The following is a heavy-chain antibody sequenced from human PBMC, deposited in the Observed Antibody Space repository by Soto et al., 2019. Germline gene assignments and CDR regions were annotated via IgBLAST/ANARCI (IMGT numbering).Heavy chain of an antibody. CDR3: AISFVVATAGPFNY. J-gene: IGHJ4*02. CDR1: GGSISSGGFY. D-gene: IGHD6-13*01. CDR2: IYYRGST. Sequence: QVQLQESGPGLVKPSQTLSLTCTVSGGSISSGGFYWSWIRQHPGKGLKWIGYIYYRGSTYYNPYLEIRNTISVDKSQNQFSLKPSPVTVAATVMNYCAISFVVATAGPFNYCGKGTMLTVSS. V-gene: IGHV4-31*03.